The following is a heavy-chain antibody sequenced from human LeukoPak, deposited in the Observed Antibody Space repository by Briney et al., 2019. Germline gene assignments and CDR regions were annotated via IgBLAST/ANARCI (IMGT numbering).Heavy chain of an antibody. Sequence: SVKVSCKASGGTFSSYAISWVRQAPGQGLEWMGGIIPIFGTANYAQKFQGRVTITADKSTSTAYMELSSLRSEDTAVYYCARAGTDYYGSGSYPYWGQGTLVTVSS. D-gene: IGHD3-10*01. J-gene: IGHJ4*02. V-gene: IGHV1-69*06. CDR3: ARAGTDYYGSGSYPY. CDR2: IIPIFGTA. CDR1: GGTFSSYA.